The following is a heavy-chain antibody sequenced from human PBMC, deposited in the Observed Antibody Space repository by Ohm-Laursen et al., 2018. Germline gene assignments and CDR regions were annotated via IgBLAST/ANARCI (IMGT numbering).Heavy chain of an antibody. D-gene: IGHD3-10*01. V-gene: IGHV3-23*01. J-gene: IGHJ5*01. Sequence: SLRLSCTASGFIFSSYAMSWVRQAPGKGLEWVSGISGSGGSTYYADSVKGRFTISRDNSKNTLFLQVNSLRAEDTAVYYCTKGRSGGTGHGNWFESWGQGALVIVSS. CDR2: ISGSGGST. CDR1: GFIFSSYA. CDR3: TKGRSGGTGHGNWFES.